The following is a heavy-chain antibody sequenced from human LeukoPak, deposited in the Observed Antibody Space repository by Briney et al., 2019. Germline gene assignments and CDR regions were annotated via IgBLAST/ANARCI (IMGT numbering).Heavy chain of an antibody. CDR2: IYYSGST. V-gene: IGHV4-59*01. CDR3: ARAGTVSQDVLTGYYYYALDV. CDR1: GGSISSYY. J-gene: IGHJ6*02. D-gene: IGHD3-9*01. Sequence: KPSETLSLTCTVSGGSISSYYWSWIRQPPGKGLEWIGYIYYSGSTNYNPSLKSRVTISVDTSKNQFSLKLSSVTAADTAVYYCARAGTVSQDVLTGYYYYALDVWGQGTTVTVSS.